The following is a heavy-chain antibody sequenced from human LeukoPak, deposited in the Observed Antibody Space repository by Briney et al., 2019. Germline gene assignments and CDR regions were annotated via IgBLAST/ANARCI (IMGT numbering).Heavy chain of an antibody. J-gene: IGHJ4*02. CDR1: GFTFSSYW. V-gene: IGHV3-7*01. CDR2: IKQDGSEK. CDR3: ARDAFSCSGGSCYSGGLDY. D-gene: IGHD2-15*01. Sequence: GGSLRLSCAASGFTFSSYWMSWVRQAPGKGLEWVANIKQDGSEKYYVDSVKGRFTMSRDNAKNSLYLQMNSLRAEDTAVYYCARDAFSCSGGSCYSGGLDYWGQGTLVTVSS.